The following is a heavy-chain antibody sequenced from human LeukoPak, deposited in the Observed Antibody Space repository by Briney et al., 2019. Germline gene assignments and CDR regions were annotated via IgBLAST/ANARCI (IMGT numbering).Heavy chain of an antibody. D-gene: IGHD3-22*01. CDR1: GFTVSSNY. CDR3: ARGGSGYLVDY. Sequence: GGSLRLSCAACGFTVSSNYMSWVRQAPGKGMEWVSVIYSGGSTYYADSVKGRFTISRDNAKNSLYLQMNSLRAEDTAVYYCARGGSGYLVDYWGQGTLVTVSS. J-gene: IGHJ4*02. V-gene: IGHV3-53*01. CDR2: IYSGGST.